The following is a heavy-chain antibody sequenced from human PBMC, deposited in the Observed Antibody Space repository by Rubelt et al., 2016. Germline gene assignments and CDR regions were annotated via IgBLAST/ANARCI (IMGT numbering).Heavy chain of an antibody. D-gene: IGHD3-16*01. CDR3: ARDAPLLGY. Sequence: QVQLVQSGAEVKKPGASVKVSCKASGYSFSNSGISWVRQAPGQGLEWMGWINAFNGNTHHAQKFQDRVTMTPDTATGTAYMERRSLRSDDTAVYYCARDAPLLGYWGQGTLVTVSS. CDR2: INAFNGNT. V-gene: IGHV1-18*01. J-gene: IGHJ4*02. CDR1: GYSFSNSG.